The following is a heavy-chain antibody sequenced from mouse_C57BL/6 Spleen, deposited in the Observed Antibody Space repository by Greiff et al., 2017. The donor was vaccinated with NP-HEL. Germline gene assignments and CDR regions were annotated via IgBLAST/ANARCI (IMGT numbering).Heavy chain of an antibody. V-gene: IGHV1-61*01. CDR1: GYTFTSYW. J-gene: IGHJ2*01. Sequence: QVQLQQSGAELVRPGSSVKLSCKASGYTFTSYWMDWVKQRPGQGLEWIGNIYPSDSETHYNQKFKDKATLTVDKSSSTAYMQLSSLTSEDSAVYYCARGGLRDYFDYWGQGTTLTVSS. CDR3: ARGGLRDYFDY. CDR2: IYPSDSET. D-gene: IGHD1-1*02.